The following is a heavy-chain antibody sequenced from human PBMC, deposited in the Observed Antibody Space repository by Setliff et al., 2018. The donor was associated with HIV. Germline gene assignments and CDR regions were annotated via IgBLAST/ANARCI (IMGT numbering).Heavy chain of an antibody. CDR1: GYTFTGYY. CDR3: AGSILTGYYTFGADY. D-gene: IGHD3-9*01. Sequence: SVKVSCKASGYTFTGYYMHWVRQAPGQGLEWMGGIIPILGIANYAQKFQGRVTITTDESTTTAYMELSSLRSEDTALYYCAGSILTGYYTFGADYWGQGTLVTVSS. J-gene: IGHJ4*02. V-gene: IGHV1-69*10. CDR2: IIPILGIA.